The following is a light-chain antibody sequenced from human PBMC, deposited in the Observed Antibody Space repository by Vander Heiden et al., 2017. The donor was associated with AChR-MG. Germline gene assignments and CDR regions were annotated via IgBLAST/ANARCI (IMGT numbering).Light chain of an antibody. J-gene: IGLJ3*02. CDR2: DVN. Sequence: QSALTQPASVSGSPGQSITISCTGTNRDIGDYNYVSWYQQPPGEAPKLMIFDVNKRPSGISSRFSGSKSGNTASLTISGLQAEDEGDYFCSSYTSKSTLMFGGGTKLTVL. V-gene: IGLV2-14*03. CDR3: SSYTSKSTLM. CDR1: NRDIGDYNY.